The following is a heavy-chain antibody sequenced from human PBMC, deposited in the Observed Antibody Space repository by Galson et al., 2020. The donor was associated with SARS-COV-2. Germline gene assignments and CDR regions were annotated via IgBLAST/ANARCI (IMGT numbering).Heavy chain of an antibody. D-gene: IGHD4-17*01. CDR1: GFTFDDYA. J-gene: IGHJ6*02. Sequence: SLKISCAASGFTFDDYAMHWVRQAPGKGLEWVSGISWNSGSIGYADSVKGRFTISRDNAKNSLYLLMNSLRAEDTALYYCAKDKGYGDHLSGYYYGMDVWGQGTTVTVSS. V-gene: IGHV3-9*01. CDR3: AKDKGYGDHLSGYYYGMDV. CDR2: ISWNSGSI.